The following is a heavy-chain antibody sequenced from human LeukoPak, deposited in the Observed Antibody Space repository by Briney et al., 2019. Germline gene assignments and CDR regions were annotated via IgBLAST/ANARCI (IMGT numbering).Heavy chain of an antibody. Sequence: ASVKVSCKASVYAFTGYYMHWLRQAPGQGLEWMGWINPNNGGTKYAQKLQGRVTMIRDTSISTAYVELSRLRSDDTAGYFCAKDLILGYSYGPGIIDHWGQGTLLTVSS. CDR1: VYAFTGYY. D-gene: IGHD5-18*01. CDR3: AKDLILGYSYGPGIIDH. CDR2: INPNNGGT. J-gene: IGHJ4*02. V-gene: IGHV1-2*02.